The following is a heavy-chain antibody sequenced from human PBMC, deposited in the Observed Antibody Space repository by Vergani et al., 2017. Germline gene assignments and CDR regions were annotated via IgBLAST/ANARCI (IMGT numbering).Heavy chain of an antibody. CDR2: ISYDGSNK. J-gene: IGHJ4*02. CDR1: GFTFSSYA. V-gene: IGHV3-30-3*01. CDR3: ARDWGPWDIVVVGNY. Sequence: VQLVESGGGVVQSGRSLRLSCAASGFTFSSYAMHWVRQATGKGLEWVAVISYDGSNKYYADSVKGRFTISRDNSKNTLYLQMNSLRAEDTAVYYCARDWGPWDIVVVGNYWGQGTLVTVSS. D-gene: IGHD2-2*01.